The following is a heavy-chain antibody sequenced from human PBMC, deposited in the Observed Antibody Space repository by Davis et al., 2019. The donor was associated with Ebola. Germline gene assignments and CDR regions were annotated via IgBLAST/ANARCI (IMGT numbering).Heavy chain of an antibody. Sequence: SGPTLVKPTQTLTLTCTFSGFSLSTSGVGVGWIRQPPGKALEWLALIYWDDDKRYSPSLKSRLTITQDTSKNQVVLTMTNMDPVDTATYFCAHTSFYYDFWSGYSTDYFDYWGQGTLVTVSS. D-gene: IGHD3-3*01. CDR2: IYWDDDK. V-gene: IGHV2-5*02. J-gene: IGHJ4*02. CDR1: GFSLSTSGVG. CDR3: AHTSFYYDFWSGYSTDYFDY.